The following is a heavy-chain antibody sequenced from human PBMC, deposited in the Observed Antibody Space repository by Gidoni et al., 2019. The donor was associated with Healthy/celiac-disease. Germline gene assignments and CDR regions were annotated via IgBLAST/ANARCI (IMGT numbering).Heavy chain of an antibody. D-gene: IGHD2-21*02. CDR1: GGSISSYY. V-gene: IGHV4-4*07. J-gene: IGHJ6*02. CDR3: ARTAYCGGDCYHYGMDV. Sequence: QVQLQESGPGLVKPSETLSLTCTVSGGSISSYYWSWIRQPAGKGLEWIGRIYTSGSTNYNPSLKSRVTMSVDTSKNQFSLKLSSVTAADTAVYYCARTAYCGGDCYHYGMDVWGQGTTVTVSS. CDR2: IYTSGST.